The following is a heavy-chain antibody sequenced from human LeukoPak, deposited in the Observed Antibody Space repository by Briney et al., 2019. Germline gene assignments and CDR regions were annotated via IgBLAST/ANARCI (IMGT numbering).Heavy chain of an antibody. D-gene: IGHD2-15*01. J-gene: IGHJ6*04. CDR3: ARAPYCSGGSCYSGYYYYGMDV. CDR1: GYTFTSYG. Sequence: GASVKVSCKASGYTFTSYGISWVRQAPGQGLEWMGWISAYNGNTNYAQKLQGRVTMTTDRSTSTAYMELRSLRSDDTAVYYCARAPYCSGGSCYSGYYYYGMDVWGKGTTVTVSS. CDR2: ISAYNGNT. V-gene: IGHV1-18*01.